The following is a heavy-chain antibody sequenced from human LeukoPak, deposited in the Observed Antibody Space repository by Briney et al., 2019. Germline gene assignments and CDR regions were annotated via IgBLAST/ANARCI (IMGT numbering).Heavy chain of an antibody. CDR3: ARSWIVGDFDY. V-gene: IGHV1-69*06. D-gene: IGHD3-10*01. Sequence: GASVKVSCKASGGTFSSYAISWVRQAPGQGLEWMGGIIPIFGTANYAQKFQGRVTITADKSTSTAYMELSSLRSEDTAEYYCARSWIVGDFDYWGQGTLVTVSS. J-gene: IGHJ4*02. CDR2: IIPIFGTA. CDR1: GGTFSSYA.